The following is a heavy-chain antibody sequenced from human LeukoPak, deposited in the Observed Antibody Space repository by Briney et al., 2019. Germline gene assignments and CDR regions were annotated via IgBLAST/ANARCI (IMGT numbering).Heavy chain of an antibody. Sequence: SETLSLSCTVSSHSMSTVDYSWSWIRQPPGKGLEWIGYINNRRTSHDQSVKSRVAISGDTSKNQFSLKLTSVTAADTAVYYCAAGGHYYDSSGYYYFQDWGQGSLVTVSS. J-gene: IGHJ4*02. CDR2: INNRRT. CDR3: AAGGHYYDSSGYYYFQD. CDR1: SHSMSTVDYS. V-gene: IGHV4-30-4*01. D-gene: IGHD3-22*01.